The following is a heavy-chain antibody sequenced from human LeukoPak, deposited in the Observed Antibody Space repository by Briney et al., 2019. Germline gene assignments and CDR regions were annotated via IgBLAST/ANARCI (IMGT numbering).Heavy chain of an antibody. CDR2: MNPNSGNT. D-gene: IGHD2-2*01. CDR1: GYTFTSYD. V-gene: IGHV1-8*01. J-gene: IGHJ4*02. CDR3: ARVAYDCSSTSCPYYFDY. Sequence: ASVKVSCKASGYTFTSYDINWVRQATGQGLEWMGWMNPNSGNTGYAQKFQGRVTVTRNTSISTAYMELSSLRSEDTAVYYCARVAYDCSSTSCPYYFDYWGQGTLVTVSS.